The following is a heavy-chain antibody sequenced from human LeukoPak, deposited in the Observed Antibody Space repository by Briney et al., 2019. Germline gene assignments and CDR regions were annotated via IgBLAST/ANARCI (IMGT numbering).Heavy chain of an antibody. J-gene: IGHJ4*02. CDR1: GESFSDHY. Sequence: SETLSPTCAVYGESFSDHYWSWIRQPPGKGLEWIGEINHSGTTNYNPSLKSRVTISLDTPKNQFSLRLSSVTAADTAVYFCARVNYGDYDYWGQGTLVTVSS. CDR2: INHSGTT. CDR3: ARVNYGDYDY. D-gene: IGHD4-17*01. V-gene: IGHV4-34*01.